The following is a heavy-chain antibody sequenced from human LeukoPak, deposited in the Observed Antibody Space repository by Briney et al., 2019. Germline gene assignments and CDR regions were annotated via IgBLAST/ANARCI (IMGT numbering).Heavy chain of an antibody. Sequence: PSETLSLTCTVSGGSISSSSYYWGWIRQPPGKGLEWIGSIYYSGSTYYNPSLKSRVTISVDTSKNQFSLKLSSVTAADTAVYYCARQEVTMIVVVITTSWFDPWGQGTLVTVSS. V-gene: IGHV4-39*01. D-gene: IGHD3-22*01. J-gene: IGHJ5*02. CDR3: ARQEVTMIVVVITTSWFDP. CDR1: GGSISSSSYY. CDR2: IYYSGST.